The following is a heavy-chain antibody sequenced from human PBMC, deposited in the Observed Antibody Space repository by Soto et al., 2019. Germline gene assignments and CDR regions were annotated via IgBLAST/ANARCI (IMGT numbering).Heavy chain of an antibody. Sequence: QVQLRESGPGLVKPSETLALTCSVTGGSVNSRSHYWGWIRQPPGKGLEWIGYMYYSGRTSYNPALYSRAMMLVETSKPQFSLKLRSVTAADTAVYYCTAEPIGHCDGCSCYPVDSCGQGTLVTVSS. J-gene: IGHJ4*02. D-gene: IGHD2-15*01. CDR1: GGSVNSRSHY. CDR3: TAEPIGHCDGCSCYPVDS. V-gene: IGHV4-61*01. CDR2: MYYSGRT.